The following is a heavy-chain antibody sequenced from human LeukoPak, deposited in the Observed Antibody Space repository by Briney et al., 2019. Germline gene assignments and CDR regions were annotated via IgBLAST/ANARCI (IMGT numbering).Heavy chain of an antibody. CDR2: INPSSGGT. CDR3: AGQKDPRPIDY. J-gene: IGHJ4*02. Sequence: ASVKVSCRASGYTFIAYYMHWVRQAPGQGLEWMGWINPSSGGTNYAQKFQGRVTMTRDTSISTAYMELSELRSDDTAVYYFAGQKDPRPIDYWGQGTLITVSS. CDR1: GYTFIAYY. V-gene: IGHV1-2*02.